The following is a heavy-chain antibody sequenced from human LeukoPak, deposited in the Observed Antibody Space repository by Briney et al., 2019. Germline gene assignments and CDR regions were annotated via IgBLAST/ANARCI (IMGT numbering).Heavy chain of an antibody. J-gene: IGHJ4*02. Sequence: SETLSLTCTVSGGSISSYYWSWLRQPPGKGLEWIGYIYYSGSTNYNPSLKSRVTISVDTSKNQFSLKLSSVTAADTAVYYCAAYAFYDSSGYYTDYWGQGTLVTVSS. CDR1: GGSISSYY. V-gene: IGHV4-59*08. CDR3: AAYAFYDSSGYYTDY. CDR2: IYYSGST. D-gene: IGHD3-22*01.